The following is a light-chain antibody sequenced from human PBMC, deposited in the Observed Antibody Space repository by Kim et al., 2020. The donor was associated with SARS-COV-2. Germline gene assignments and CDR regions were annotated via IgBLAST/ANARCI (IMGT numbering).Light chain of an antibody. CDR3: QKYNTAPWT. CDR2: AAT. V-gene: IGKV1-27*01. J-gene: IGKJ1*01. Sequence: ESVGDGVTISCRASQGISSYLAWYQQKPGEPPKRLIYAATTLQFGVSTRFSGSGSGTDFTLTISDLQPEDVATYYCQKYNTAPWTFGRGTKVDIK. CDR1: QGISSY.